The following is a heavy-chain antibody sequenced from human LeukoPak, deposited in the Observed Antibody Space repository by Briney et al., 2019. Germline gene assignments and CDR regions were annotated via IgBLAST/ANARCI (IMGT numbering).Heavy chain of an antibody. CDR3: ARYLNCGPEDF. Sequence: PGGSLRLSCAATGFTFSNYWMSWFRQAPGKGLEWVANIKYDGGEKQYVDSVKGRFTISRDNAKNSLFLQMNSLRAEDTAVYYCARYLNCGPEDFWGQGTLVTVSS. CDR2: IKYDGGEK. D-gene: IGHD2-21*01. J-gene: IGHJ4*02. CDR1: GFTFSNYW. V-gene: IGHV3-7*01.